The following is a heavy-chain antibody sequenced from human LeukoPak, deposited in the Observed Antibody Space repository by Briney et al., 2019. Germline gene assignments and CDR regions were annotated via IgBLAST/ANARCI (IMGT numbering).Heavy chain of an antibody. V-gene: IGHV3-23*01. CDR1: GFTSSDYT. CDR3: AKDRYCSSTNCPYDY. D-gene: IGHD2-2*01. CDR2: ISVSDDST. Sequence: PGGSLRLSCAASGFTSSDYTMTWVRQAPRKGLEWVSGISVSDDSTYYADSVKGRFTMSRDNSNNMLYLQMNSLRAEDTAVYYCAKDRYCSSTNCPYDYWGQGTLVTVSS. J-gene: IGHJ4*02.